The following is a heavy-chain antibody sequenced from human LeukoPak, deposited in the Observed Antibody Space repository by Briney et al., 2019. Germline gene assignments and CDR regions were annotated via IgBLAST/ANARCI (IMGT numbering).Heavy chain of an antibody. CDR1: GFTFSSYS. CDR3: ARDLGSYSSGWYMGFGY. CDR2: ISGTSNTI. J-gene: IGHJ4*02. D-gene: IGHD6-19*01. V-gene: IGHV3-48*01. Sequence: GGSLRLSCVGSGFTFSSYSMNWVRQAPGKGLEWVSYISGTSNTIYYDDSVKGRFTVSRDNAKNSLYLQMNSLRAEDTAIYYCARDLGSYSSGWYMGFGYWGQGTLVTVSS.